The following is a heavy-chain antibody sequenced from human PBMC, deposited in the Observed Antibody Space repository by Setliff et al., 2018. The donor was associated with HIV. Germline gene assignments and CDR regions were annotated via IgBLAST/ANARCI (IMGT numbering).Heavy chain of an antibody. CDR1: GDSMIPHY. CDR3: ARDRRDDYYLTAYFDS. Sequence: SETLSLTCLVSGDSMIPHYWSWIRQPPGRGLEWIGYISNYGSPSYSPSLESRVTILLDTSKNQFSLTLTSVTATDTAVYYCARDRRDDYYLTAYFDSLGQGTVVTVSS. V-gene: IGHV4-4*08. J-gene: IGHJ4*02. CDR2: ISNYGSP. D-gene: IGHD1-26*01.